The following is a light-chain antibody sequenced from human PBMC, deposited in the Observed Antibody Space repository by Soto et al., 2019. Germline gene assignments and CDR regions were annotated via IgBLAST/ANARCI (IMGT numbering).Light chain of an antibody. CDR3: QQYDNWWT. V-gene: IGKV3-15*01. J-gene: IGKJ1*01. CDR1: QSVSSN. Sequence: EILMTQSPATLSVSPGERVTLSCRASQSVSSNSAWYQQKPGQAPRLLIYAASIRATGIPARFSGSGSGTEFTLTISSLHPEDFAVYYCQQYDNWWTFGQGTKVDI. CDR2: AAS.